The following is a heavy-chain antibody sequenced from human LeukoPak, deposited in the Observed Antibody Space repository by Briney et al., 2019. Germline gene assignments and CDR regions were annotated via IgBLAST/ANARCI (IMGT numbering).Heavy chain of an antibody. CDR1: GFTFSSYS. J-gene: IGHJ4*02. CDR3: ARGPSKYYFDY. V-gene: IGHV3-48*04. CDR2: ITSSGSAI. Sequence: GGSLRLSCAASGFTFSSYSMNWVRQAPGKGLEWVSYITSSGSAIYYADSVKGRFTISRDNAKNSLFLQMDRLRAEDTAVYYCARGPSKYYFDYWGQGTLVTVSS.